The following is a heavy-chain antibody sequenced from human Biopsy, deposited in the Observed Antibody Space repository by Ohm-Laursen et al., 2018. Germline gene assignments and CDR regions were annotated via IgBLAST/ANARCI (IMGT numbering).Heavy chain of an antibody. J-gene: IGHJ2*01. CDR2: INHSGRT. CDR1: GKTFSDYY. D-gene: IGHD4-23*01. V-gene: IGHV4-34*09. Sequence: SQTLSLTCEVYGKTFSDYYWSWIRQPPGKGLEWIGEINHSGRTNYNPSLKSLVTISVDTSKNQFSLKLNSVTAADTAVYYCARRPYGGTRYWYFDLWGRGTLVTVSS. CDR3: ARRPYGGTRYWYFDL.